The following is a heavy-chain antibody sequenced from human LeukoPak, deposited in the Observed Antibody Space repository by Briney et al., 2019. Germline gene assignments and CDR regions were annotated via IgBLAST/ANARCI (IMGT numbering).Heavy chain of an antibody. CDR1: GYTLTEIS. D-gene: IGHD5-24*01. J-gene: IGHJ4*02. CDR3: ARDRYGDGFAHFDY. CDR2: ITPSGGT. V-gene: IGHV1-2*02. Sequence: GASVKVSCKVSGYTLTEISMHWVRQAPGQGLEWMGWITPSGGTNYPQKFQGRVAITRDTSITTAYMDLSRLTSDDTAVYYCARDRYGDGFAHFDYWGQGALVTVSS.